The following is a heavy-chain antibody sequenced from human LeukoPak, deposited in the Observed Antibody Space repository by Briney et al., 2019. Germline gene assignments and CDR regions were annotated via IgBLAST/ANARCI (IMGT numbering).Heavy chain of an antibody. D-gene: IGHD3-22*01. CDR3: ARGVSSGYYSVYYFDY. CDR2: IYPSGST. Sequence: PSETLSLTCAVSGGSINSYYWSWIRQPAGKGLEWIGRIYPSGSTNYNPSLKSRVTMSVDTSKNQFSLKLTSVTAADTAVYYCARGVSSGYYSVYYFDYWGQGTLVTVSS. CDR1: GGSINSYY. V-gene: IGHV4-4*07. J-gene: IGHJ4*02.